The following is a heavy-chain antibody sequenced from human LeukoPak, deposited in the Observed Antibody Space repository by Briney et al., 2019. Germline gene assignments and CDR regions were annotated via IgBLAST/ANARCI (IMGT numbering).Heavy chain of an antibody. D-gene: IGHD1-26*01. V-gene: IGHV3-30-3*01. J-gene: IGHJ4*02. CDR2: ISYDGSNK. CDR1: GFTFSSYA. Sequence: PGGSLRLSCAASGFTFSSYAMHWVRQAPGKGLEWVAVISYDGSNKYYADSVKGRFTISRDNSKNTLYLQMNSLRAEGTAVYYCARTVGGGVVDYWGQGTLVTVSS. CDR3: ARTVGGGVVDY.